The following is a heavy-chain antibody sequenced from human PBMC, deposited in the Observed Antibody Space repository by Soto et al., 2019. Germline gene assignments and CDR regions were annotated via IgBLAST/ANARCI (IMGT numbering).Heavy chain of an antibody. J-gene: IGHJ4*02. CDR3: ARDWAPSY. D-gene: IGHD7-27*01. Sequence: PGGSLRLSCAASGFAFSVYPMHWVRQAPGKGLVWVSRINNDGSSTDYADSVRGRFTISRDNAKNTLFLQMNSLRAEDTAVYYCARDWAPSYWGQGTLVTVSS. V-gene: IGHV3-74*01. CDR1: GFAFSVYP. CDR2: INNDGSST.